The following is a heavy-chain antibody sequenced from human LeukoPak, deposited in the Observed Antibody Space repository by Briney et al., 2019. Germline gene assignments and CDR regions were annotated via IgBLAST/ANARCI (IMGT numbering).Heavy chain of an antibody. V-gene: IGHV4-30-4*01. CDR2: IYYSGST. CDR3: AREGRYYRNDYVWGSYRGNFDY. Sequence: PSETLSLTCTVSGGSISSGDYYRSWLRQPPGKGLEWIGYIYYSGSTYYNPSLKSRVTISVDTSKNQLSLKLSSVTAADTAVYYCAREGRYYRNDYVWGSYRGNFDYWGQGTLVTVSS. J-gene: IGHJ4*02. CDR1: GGSISSGDYY. D-gene: IGHD3-16*02.